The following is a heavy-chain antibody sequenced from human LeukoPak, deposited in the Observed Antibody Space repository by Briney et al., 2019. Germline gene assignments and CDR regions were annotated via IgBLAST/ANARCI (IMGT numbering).Heavy chain of an antibody. CDR1: GDAFSTYV. V-gene: IGHV1-69*04. J-gene: IGHJ4*02. CDR2: IIPIVNMV. D-gene: IGHD5-12*01. Sequence: SVKVSCTASGDAFSTYVFTWVRQAPGQGLEWMGRIIPIVNMVDYAEEFQGRVSITADKSTSTAYMEVSGLRSEDTAVYYCARRIGERFSAHEYFDSWGQGTQVTVSS. CDR3: ARRIGERFSAHEYFDS.